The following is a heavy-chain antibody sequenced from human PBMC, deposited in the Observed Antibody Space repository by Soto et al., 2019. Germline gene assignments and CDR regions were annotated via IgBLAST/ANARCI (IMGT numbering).Heavy chain of an antibody. J-gene: IGHJ4*02. CDR1: GGSISSYY. CDR3: ARRYGSVACDY. CDR2: IYYSGST. V-gene: IGHV4-39*01. Sequence: PSETLSLTCTVCGGSISSYYWGWIRQPPGKGLEWIGIIYYSGSTYYNPSLKSRVTISVDTSKNQFSLKLSSVTAAYTSVYYCARRYGSVACDYWGQGTLVTVS. D-gene: IGHD6-19*01.